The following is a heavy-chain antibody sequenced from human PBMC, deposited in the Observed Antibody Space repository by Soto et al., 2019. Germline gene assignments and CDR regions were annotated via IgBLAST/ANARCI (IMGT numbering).Heavy chain of an antibody. D-gene: IGHD6-19*01. CDR2: INAANGDT. CDR1: GYTFNKYP. V-gene: IGHV1-3*01. J-gene: IGHJ4*02. Sequence: ASVKVSCKASGYTFNKYPMHWVRQAPGQGLEWMGWINAANGDTGYSQKFQGRVTLTRDTSASTAYMEMTSLRAEDTAVYYCAKGGRQWLVTSDFNYWGQGALVTVSS. CDR3: AKGGRQWLVTSDFNY.